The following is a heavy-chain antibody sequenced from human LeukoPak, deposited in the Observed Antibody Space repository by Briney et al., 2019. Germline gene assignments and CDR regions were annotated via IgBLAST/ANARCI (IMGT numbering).Heavy chain of an antibody. D-gene: IGHD3-22*01. J-gene: IGHJ2*01. V-gene: IGHV1-18*01. Sequence: GASVKVSCKASGYTFTSYGISWLRQAPGQGLEWMGWISAYNGNTNYAQKLQGRVTMTTDTSTSTAYMELRSLRSDDTAVYYCARPYYYDSSGYYDGWYFDLRGRGTLVTVSS. CDR2: ISAYNGNT. CDR3: ARPYYYDSSGYYDGWYFDL. CDR1: GYTFTSYG.